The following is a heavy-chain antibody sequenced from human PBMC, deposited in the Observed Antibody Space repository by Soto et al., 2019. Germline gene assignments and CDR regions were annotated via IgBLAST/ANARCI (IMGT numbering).Heavy chain of an antibody. V-gene: IGHV4-61*01. Sequence: PSETLSLTCTVSGVSISSVSISTNYWSWIRQPPGKGLEWIGSIQYNGNTNYSPSLKSRLTISIDTSKNQFSLHLSSVTAADTAVYYCARIPYNSAFFDYWAQGTLVTVSA. CDR2: IQYNGNT. CDR3: ARIPYNSAFFDY. J-gene: IGHJ4*02. CDR1: GVSISSVSISTNY. D-gene: IGHD6-19*01.